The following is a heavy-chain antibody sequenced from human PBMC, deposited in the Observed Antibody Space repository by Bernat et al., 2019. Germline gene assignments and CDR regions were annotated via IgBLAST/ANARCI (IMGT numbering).Heavy chain of an antibody. CDR1: GCTFSSYA. V-gene: IGHV1-69*01. D-gene: IGHD2-15*01. Sequence: QVQLVQSGAEVKKPGSSVKVSCKASGCTFSSYAISWVRQAPGQGLEWMGGIIPIFGTANYAQKFQGRVTITADESTSTAYMGLSSLRSEATAVYYCTIGACSGGSCYPQPYYFDYWGQGTLVTVSS. CDR2: IIPIFGTA. CDR3: TIGACSGGSCYPQPYYFDY. J-gene: IGHJ4*02.